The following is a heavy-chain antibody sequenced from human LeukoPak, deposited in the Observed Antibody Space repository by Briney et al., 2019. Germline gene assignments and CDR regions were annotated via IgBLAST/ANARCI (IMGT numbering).Heavy chain of an antibody. V-gene: IGHV3-21*01. CDR3: ARGTGTTGDY. J-gene: IGHJ4*02. CDR1: GFTFSSFS. D-gene: IGHD1-7*01. Sequence: AGGSLRLSCAASGFTFSSFSMNWVRQAPGKGLEWVSSISSSSSYIYYADSVKGRFTISRDNAKNSLYLQMNSLRAEDTAAYYCARGTGTTGDYWGQGTLVTVSS. CDR2: ISSSSSYI.